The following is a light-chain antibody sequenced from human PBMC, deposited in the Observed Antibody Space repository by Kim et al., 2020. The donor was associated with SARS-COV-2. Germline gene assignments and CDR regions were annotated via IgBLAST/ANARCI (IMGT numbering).Light chain of an antibody. CDR2: FDR. CDR3: QVWDGSSDHWV. CDR1: NLGSKG. J-gene: IGLJ3*02. Sequence: APGKTDQITCGGNNLGSKGVHWYQQKPGQAPVLVISFDRDRPSGIPERFSGSNPGTTATLTISRVEAGDEADYYCQVWDGSSDHWVFGGGTQLTVL. V-gene: IGLV3-21*04.